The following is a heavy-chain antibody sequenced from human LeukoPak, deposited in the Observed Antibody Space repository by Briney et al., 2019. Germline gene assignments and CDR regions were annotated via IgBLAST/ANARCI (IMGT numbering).Heavy chain of an antibody. CDR3: ASGITIFGVVIPEDYYYYGMDV. J-gene: IGHJ6*02. CDR1: GFTFSSYG. Sequence: GGSLRLSCAASGFTFSSYGMHWVRQAPGKGLEWVAVISSGGSYKYYANSVKGRFTISRDNSKNTLYLQMNSLRAEDTAVHYCASGITIFGVVIPEDYYYYGMDVWGQGTTVTVSS. V-gene: IGHV3-30*03. D-gene: IGHD3-3*01. CDR2: ISSGGSYK.